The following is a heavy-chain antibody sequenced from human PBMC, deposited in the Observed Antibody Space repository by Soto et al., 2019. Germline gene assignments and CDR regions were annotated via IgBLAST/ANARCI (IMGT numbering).Heavy chain of an antibody. CDR3: ASHYDMWSGYLSPVDY. CDR1: GYTFSDYY. D-gene: IGHD3-3*01. CDR2: IDTSSTKI. V-gene: IGHV3-11*01. Sequence: QVQLVESGGDLVKRGGSLRLSCAASGYTFSDYYMSWIRQAPGKGLEWISYIDTSSTKIYYADSVKGRFTISRDNAKNSLYLEMNSLRDEDTAVYYCASHYDMWSGYLSPVDYWGQGTLVTFSS. J-gene: IGHJ4*02.